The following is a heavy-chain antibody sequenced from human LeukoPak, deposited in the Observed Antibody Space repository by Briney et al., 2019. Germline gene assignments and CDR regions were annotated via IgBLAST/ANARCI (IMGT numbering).Heavy chain of an antibody. D-gene: IGHD3-22*01. J-gene: IGHJ3*02. CDR2: IYYSGST. CDR1: GGSISSCY. V-gene: IGHV4-59*08. Sequence: SETLSLTCTVSGGSISSCYWSWIRQPPGKGLEWIGYIYYSGSTNYNPSLKSRVTISVDTSKNQFSLKLSSVTAADTAVYYCARYGYYDSGDEVLYAFDIWGQGTMVTVSS. CDR3: ARYGYYDSGDEVLYAFDI.